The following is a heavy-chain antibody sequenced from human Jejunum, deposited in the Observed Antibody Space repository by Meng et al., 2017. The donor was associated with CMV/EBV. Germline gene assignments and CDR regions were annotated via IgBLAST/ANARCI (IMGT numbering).Heavy chain of an antibody. J-gene: IGHJ6*02. CDR3: ARDNHPGNYFYYYGIDF. D-gene: IGHD1-14*01. CDR2: ISPASNSI. V-gene: IGHV3-48*01. Sequence: IFNSYSMKGVRQAPGKGLEWSASISPASNSIHDADSVRGRFTVSRDNVNNSLYLQMSGLRAEDTAVYYCARDNHPGNYFYYYGIDFWGQGTTVTVSS. CDR1: IFNSYS.